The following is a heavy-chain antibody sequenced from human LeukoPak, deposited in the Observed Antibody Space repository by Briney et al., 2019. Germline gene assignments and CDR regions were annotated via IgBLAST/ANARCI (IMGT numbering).Heavy chain of an antibody. V-gene: IGHV3-21*04. D-gene: IGHD3-10*01. CDR1: GFTFSSYS. Sequence: GGSLRLSCAASGFTFSSYSMNWVRQAPGKGLEWVSSISSSSSYIYYADSVKGRFTISRDNSKNTLYLQMNSLRAEDTAAYYCAKEPDYYGSGSYYKEGWYFDLWGRGTLVTVSS. CDR3: AKEPDYYGSGSYYKEGWYFDL. CDR2: ISSSSSYI. J-gene: IGHJ2*01.